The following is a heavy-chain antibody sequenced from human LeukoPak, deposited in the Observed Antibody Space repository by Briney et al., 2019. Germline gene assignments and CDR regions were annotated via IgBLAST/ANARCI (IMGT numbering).Heavy chain of an antibody. Sequence: PSETLSLTCTVPGGSISSYYWSWIRQPPGKGLEWIGYIYYSGSTNYNPSLKSRVTISVDTSKNQFSLKLSSVTAADTAVYYCARDSLLAGLFDYWGQGTLVTVSS. J-gene: IGHJ4*02. V-gene: IGHV4-59*12. CDR2: IYYSGST. CDR3: ARDSLLAGLFDY. CDR1: GGSISSYY. D-gene: IGHD3-3*02.